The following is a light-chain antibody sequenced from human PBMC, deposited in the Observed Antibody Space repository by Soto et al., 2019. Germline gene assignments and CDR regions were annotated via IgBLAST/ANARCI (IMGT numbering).Light chain of an antibody. V-gene: IGLV2-14*01. CDR2: EVS. CDR3: SSYTTSRTLD. J-gene: IGLJ1*01. Sequence: QSALTQPASVSGSPGQSITISCTGTSSDVGGYNYVSWYQQHPGKVPKLMIFEVSNRPSGVSNRFSGSKSGNTASLTISGLQAEDEADYYCSSYTTSRTLDFGPGTKVTVL. CDR1: SSDVGGYNY.